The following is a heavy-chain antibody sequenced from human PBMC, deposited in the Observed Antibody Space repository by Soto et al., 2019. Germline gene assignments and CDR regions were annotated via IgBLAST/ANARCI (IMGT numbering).Heavy chain of an antibody. V-gene: IGHV1-69*01. D-gene: IGHD2-2*01. Sequence: QVQLVQSGAEVKKPGSSVKVSCKASGGTFSSYAISWVRQAPGQGLEWMGGIIPIPGTANYAQKFQGRVTITADESTSTAYMELSSLRSEDTAVYYCARSQGSSTSLEIYYYYYYSMDVWGQGTRVTVSS. J-gene: IGHJ6*02. CDR3: ARSQGSSTSLEIYYYYYYSMDV. CDR2: IIPIPGTA. CDR1: GGTFSSYA.